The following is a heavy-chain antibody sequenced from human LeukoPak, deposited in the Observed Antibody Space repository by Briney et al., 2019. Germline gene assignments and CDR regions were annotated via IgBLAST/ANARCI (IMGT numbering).Heavy chain of an antibody. CDR2: INYSGSS. CDR3: ARYLNWGSASAFDI. D-gene: IGHD7-27*01. J-gene: IGHJ3*02. Sequence: SETLSLTCSVSGGSITNYYWSWIRQPPGKGLEWIGYINYSGSSTYNPSLKSRLTISLDTSKNQFSLKLSSVTAADTAVYYCARYLNWGSASAFDIWGQGTIVTVSS. V-gene: IGHV4-59*01. CDR1: GGSITNYY.